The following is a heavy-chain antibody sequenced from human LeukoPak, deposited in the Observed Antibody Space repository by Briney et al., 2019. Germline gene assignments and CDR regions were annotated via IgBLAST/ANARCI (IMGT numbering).Heavy chain of an antibody. V-gene: IGHV3-9*01. CDR3: AEGGYYYGSGSYYPSPLFDY. Sequence: PGGSLRLSCAASGFTFDDYAMHWVRQAPGKGLEWVSGISWISGSIGYADSVKGRFTISRDNAKNSLYLQMNSLRAEDTALYYCAEGGYYYGSGSYYPSPLFDYWGQGTLVAVSS. J-gene: IGHJ4*02. CDR1: GFTFDDYA. CDR2: ISWISGSI. D-gene: IGHD3-10*01.